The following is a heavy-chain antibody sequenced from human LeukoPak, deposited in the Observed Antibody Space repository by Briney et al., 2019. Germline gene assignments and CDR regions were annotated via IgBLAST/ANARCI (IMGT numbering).Heavy chain of an antibody. V-gene: IGHV4-61*02. Sequence: PSQTLSLTCTVSGGSISSGDYYWNWIRQPAGKALQWIGRIYTGGSTNYNPSLKSRVTISVDTSKNQFSLGVSSVTAADTAVYYCYSAFDWFNFDYWGQGTLVTVSS. CDR3: YSAFDWFNFDY. CDR2: IYTGGST. D-gene: IGHD3-9*01. CDR1: GGSISSGDYY. J-gene: IGHJ4*02.